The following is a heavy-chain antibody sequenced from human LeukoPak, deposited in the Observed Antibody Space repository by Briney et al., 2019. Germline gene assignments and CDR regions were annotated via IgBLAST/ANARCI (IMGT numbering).Heavy chain of an antibody. J-gene: IGHJ4*02. CDR3: AEGWHYFDY. CDR1: GLTFSTYG. V-gene: IGHV3-30*18. CDR2: ISNDGSKT. D-gene: IGHD6-13*01. Sequence: GGSLRLSCAASGLTFSTYGMHWGRQAPAKGLEWVAVISNDGSKTTYSESVKGRFTISTDNSKNTVYLQMNSLRAEDTAVYYRAEGWHYFDYWGQGTLVTVSS.